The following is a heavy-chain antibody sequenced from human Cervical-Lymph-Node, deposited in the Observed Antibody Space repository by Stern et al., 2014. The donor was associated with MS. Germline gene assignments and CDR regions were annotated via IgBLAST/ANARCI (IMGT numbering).Heavy chain of an antibody. CDR3: ARGSHYFDY. Sequence: VQLVESGAEVKKPGASVRVSCKASGYTFTAYAFSWGRQAPGQGIEWLGGVIAYNGNTYYDQTFLDRITMTTDTSTNTAYMELRPLRSNDTALYYCARGSHYFDYWAQGTLVTVSS. CDR2: VIAYNGNT. D-gene: IGHD2-15*01. J-gene: IGHJ4*02. CDR1: GYTFTAYA. V-gene: IGHV1-18*04.